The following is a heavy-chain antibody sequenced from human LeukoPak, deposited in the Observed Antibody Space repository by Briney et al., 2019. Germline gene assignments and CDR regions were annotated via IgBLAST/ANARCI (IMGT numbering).Heavy chain of an antibody. CDR2: IYTSGST. J-gene: IGHJ3*02. Sequence: SETLSLTCTVSGGSISSYYWSWIRQPAGKGLEWIGRIYTSGSTNYNLSLKSRVTMSVDTSKNQFSLKLSSVTAADTAVYYCARDRGTYYYDSSGYYDAFDIWGQGTMVTVSS. CDR3: ARDRGTYYYDSSGYYDAFDI. V-gene: IGHV4-4*07. CDR1: GGSISSYY. D-gene: IGHD3-22*01.